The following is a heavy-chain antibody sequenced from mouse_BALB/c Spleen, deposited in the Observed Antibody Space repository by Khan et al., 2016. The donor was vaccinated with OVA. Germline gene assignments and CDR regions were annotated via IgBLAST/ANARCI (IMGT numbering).Heavy chain of an antibody. CDR2: INPSSGYT. D-gene: IGHD2-14*01. CDR3: AREGSYYRSDGWFAY. CDR1: GYTFTSYT. J-gene: IGHJ3*01. Sequence: QVQLKESGAELARPGASVKMSCKASGYTFTSYTMHWVKQRPGRGLEWIGYINPSSGYTNYTQKFKDKATLTADKSSSTAYMQLSSLTSEDSAVYYCAREGSYYRSDGWFAYWGQGTLVTVSA. V-gene: IGHV1-4*01.